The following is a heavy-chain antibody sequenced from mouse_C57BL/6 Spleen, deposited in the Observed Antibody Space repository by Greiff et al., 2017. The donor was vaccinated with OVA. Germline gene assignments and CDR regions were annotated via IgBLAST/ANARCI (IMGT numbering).Heavy chain of an antibody. D-gene: IGHD1-1*01. V-gene: IGHV14-4*01. CDR3: TTFTTGYCGV. Sequence: VQLQQSGAELVRPGASVKLSCTASGFNIKDDYMPWVKQRPEQGLEWIGWIDPENGDTEYASKFQGKATITADTSSNTAYLQLSSLTSEDTAVYYCTTFTTGYCGVWGTGTTVTVSS. CDR2: IDPENGDT. J-gene: IGHJ1*03. CDR1: GFNIKDDY.